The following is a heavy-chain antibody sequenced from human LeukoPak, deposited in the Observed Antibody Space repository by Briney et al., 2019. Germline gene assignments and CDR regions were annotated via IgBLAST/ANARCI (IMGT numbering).Heavy chain of an antibody. Sequence: PSETLSLTCTVSGGSISSSSYYWGWIRQPPGKGLEWIGSIYYSGSTYYNPSLKSRVTISVDTSKNQFSLNLSSVTAADTAVYYCARDSTSGRAPGYYGSGSYSYWGQGTLVTVSS. V-gene: IGHV4-39*07. CDR1: GGSISSSSYY. CDR2: IYYSGST. J-gene: IGHJ4*02. CDR3: ARDSTSGRAPGYYGSGSYSY. D-gene: IGHD3-10*01.